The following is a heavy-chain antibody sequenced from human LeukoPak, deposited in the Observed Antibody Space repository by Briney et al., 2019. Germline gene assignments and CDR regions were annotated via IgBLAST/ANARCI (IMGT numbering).Heavy chain of an antibody. Sequence: SETLSLTCAVYGGSFSGYYWSWIRQPPGKGLEWIGEINHSGSTNYNPSLKSRVTISVDTSKNQFSLKLSSVTAADTAVYYCARHVSAAGTDWFDPWGQGTLVTVSS. J-gene: IGHJ5*02. CDR2: INHSGST. CDR3: ARHVSAAGTDWFDP. V-gene: IGHV4-34*01. CDR1: GGSFSGYY. D-gene: IGHD6-13*01.